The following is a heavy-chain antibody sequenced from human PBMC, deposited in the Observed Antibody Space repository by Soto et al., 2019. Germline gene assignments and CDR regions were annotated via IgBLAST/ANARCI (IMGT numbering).Heavy chain of an antibody. D-gene: IGHD1-1*01. J-gene: IGHJ4*02. V-gene: IGHV1-46*01. Sequence: ASVKVSCKASGYTFTSYYIQWVRQAPGQGLEWMGMINPNGGSTTYAQKFQGRVTMTRDTSTTTVYMEVSSLRSEDTAVYYCAARDWNDVGDYFDYWGQGTLITVSS. CDR1: GYTFTSYY. CDR2: INPNGGST. CDR3: AARDWNDVGDYFDY.